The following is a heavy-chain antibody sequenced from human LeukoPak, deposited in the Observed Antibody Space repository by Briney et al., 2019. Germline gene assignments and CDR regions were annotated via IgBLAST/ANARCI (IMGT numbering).Heavy chain of an antibody. CDR2: ISAYNGNT. D-gene: IGHD3-3*01. CDR3: ARFWSGYYTGCMDV. V-gene: IGHV1-18*01. CDR1: GYTFTSYG. Sequence: GASVKVSCKASGYTFTSYGISWVRQAPGQGLERMGWISAYNGNTNYAQKLQGRVTMTTDTSTSTAYMELRSLRSDDTAVYYCARFWSGYYTGCMDVWGQGTTVTVSS. J-gene: IGHJ6*02.